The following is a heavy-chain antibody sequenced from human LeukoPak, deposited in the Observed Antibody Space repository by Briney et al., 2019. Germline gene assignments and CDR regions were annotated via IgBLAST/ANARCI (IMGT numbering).Heavy chain of an antibody. CDR3: AKGPSIAAHFDY. CDR1: GSTFSSYG. CDR2: IRYDGSNK. D-gene: IGHD6-6*01. Sequence: PGGSLRLSCAASGSTFSSYGMHWVRQAPGKGLEWVAFIRYDGSNKYYADSVKGRFTISRDNSKNTLYLQMNSLRAEDTAVYYCAKGPSIAAHFDYWGQGTLVTVSS. J-gene: IGHJ4*02. V-gene: IGHV3-30*02.